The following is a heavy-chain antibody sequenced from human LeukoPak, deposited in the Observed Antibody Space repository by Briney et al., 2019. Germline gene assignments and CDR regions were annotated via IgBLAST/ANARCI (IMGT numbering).Heavy chain of an antibody. CDR1: GFIFNNYG. V-gene: IGHV3-23*01. CDR2: ISNDGGGT. Sequence: GGSLRLSCAASGFIFNNYGLIWVRQAPGKGLEWVSAISNDGGGTNYADLVKGRFTISRDNSKNMLFLQMNSLRAEDTALYYCAKGSSGYFVDLWGQGTLVTVSS. J-gene: IGHJ5*02. CDR3: AKGSSGYFVDL. D-gene: IGHD3-22*01.